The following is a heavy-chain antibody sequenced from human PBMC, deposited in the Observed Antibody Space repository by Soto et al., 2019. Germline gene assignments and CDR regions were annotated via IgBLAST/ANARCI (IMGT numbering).Heavy chain of an antibody. CDR3: ARRLYDSGSFYFDF. CDR1: GFNFIRKY. CDR2: LSSGGTT. J-gene: IGHJ4*02. Sequence: EVQLVESGGGLIQPGGSLRLSCAASGFNFIRKYMIWVRQAPGKGLEWVSILSSGGTTYYADAVKGRFTISRDTSENTLYLQMNSLRAEDTAIYYCARRLYDSGSFYFDFWGQGTLVTVSS. V-gene: IGHV3-53*01. D-gene: IGHD3-10*01.